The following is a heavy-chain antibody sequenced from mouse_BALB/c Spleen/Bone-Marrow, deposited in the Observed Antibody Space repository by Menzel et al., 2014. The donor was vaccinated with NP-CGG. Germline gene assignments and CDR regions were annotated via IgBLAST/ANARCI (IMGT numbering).Heavy chain of an antibody. CDR1: GFTFSSYT. CDR2: ISSGGSYT. V-gene: IGHV5-6-4*01. Sequence: EVHLVESGGGLVKPGGSLKLSCAASGFTFSSYTMSWVRQTPEKRLEWVATISSGGSYTYYPDSVKGRFTISRDTAKNTLYLQMSSLKSEDTAMYYCTSMITRGYYFDYWGQGTTLTVSS. J-gene: IGHJ2*01. D-gene: IGHD2-4*01. CDR3: TSMITRGYYFDY.